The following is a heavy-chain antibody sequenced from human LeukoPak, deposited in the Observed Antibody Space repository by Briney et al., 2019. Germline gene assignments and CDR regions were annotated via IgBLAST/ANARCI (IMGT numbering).Heavy chain of an antibody. D-gene: IGHD5-18*01. CDR1: GYSFTTYW. CDR2: IYPGDSDT. CDR3: ARLVDTAMAADY. Sequence: GESLKISCHGSGYSFTTYWIGWVRQMPGKGLEWMGIIYPGDSDTRYSPSFQGQVTISADKSISTAYVQWSSLKAADTAMYYCARLVDTAMAADYWGQGTLVSVSS. J-gene: IGHJ4*02. V-gene: IGHV5-51*01.